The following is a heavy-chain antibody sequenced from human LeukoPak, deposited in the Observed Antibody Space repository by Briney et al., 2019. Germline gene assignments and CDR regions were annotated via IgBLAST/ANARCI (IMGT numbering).Heavy chain of an antibody. V-gene: IGHV3-9*03. J-gene: IGHJ3*02. CDR3: AKAITRGSYSAFDI. CDR2: ISWNSGSI. D-gene: IGHD1-26*01. Sequence: PGRSLRLSCAASGFTFDDYAMHWVRQAPERGLEWVSGISWNSGSIGYADSVKGRFTISRDNAKNSLYLQMSSLRVEDMALYYCAKAITRGSYSAFDIWGQGTTVTVSS. CDR1: GFTFDDYA.